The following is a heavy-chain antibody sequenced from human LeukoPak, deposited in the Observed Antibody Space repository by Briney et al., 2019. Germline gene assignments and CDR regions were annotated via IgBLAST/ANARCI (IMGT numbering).Heavy chain of an antibody. CDR3: TTWEGVN. Sequence: GGSLRLSCAASGFIFSNYEINWVRQAPGKGLEWVSYISSSGITMNYADSVKGRFTISRDNAKNSLYLQMNSLTAEDTAVYYCTTWEGVNWGQGTMVTLSS. D-gene: IGHD1-26*01. CDR2: ISSSGITM. V-gene: IGHV3-48*03. J-gene: IGHJ3*01. CDR1: GFIFSNYE.